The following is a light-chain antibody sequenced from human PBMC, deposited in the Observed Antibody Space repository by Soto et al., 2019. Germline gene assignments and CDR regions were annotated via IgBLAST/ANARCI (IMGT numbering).Light chain of an antibody. Sequence: DIQMTQSPSTLSASVGERVTITCRASQSISSWLFWYQQKPGNAPKLLIYNASSLESGVPSRFSGSGSGTEFTLTISSLQPDDFAAYYCQQYNSSPFTFGRGTKVEIK. V-gene: IGKV1-5*03. J-gene: IGKJ1*01. CDR3: QQYNSSPFT. CDR2: NAS. CDR1: QSISSW.